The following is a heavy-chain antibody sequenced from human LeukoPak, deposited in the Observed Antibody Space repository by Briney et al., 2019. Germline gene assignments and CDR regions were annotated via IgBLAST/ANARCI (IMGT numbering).Heavy chain of an antibody. CDR3: ASGYCSSTTCSNYNWFDP. CDR1: GGTFNSYA. V-gene: IGHV1-69*05. CDR2: IIPIFGTP. J-gene: IGHJ5*02. D-gene: IGHD2-2*01. Sequence: SVKVSCKASGGTFNSYAISWVRQAPGQGLEWMGGIIPIFGTPNYAQKFQGRVTITTDESTSTAYMELSSLRSEDTAVYYCASGYCSSTTCSNYNWFDPWGQGTLVTVSS.